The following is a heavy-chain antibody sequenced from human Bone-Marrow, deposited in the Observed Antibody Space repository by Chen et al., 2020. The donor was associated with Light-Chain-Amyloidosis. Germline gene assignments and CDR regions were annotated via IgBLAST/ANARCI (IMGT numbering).Heavy chain of an antibody. V-gene: IGHV4-4*02. CDR1: GGSIRCGNW. CDR2: MSHSGST. D-gene: IGHD6-13*01. Sequence: QLELRESGPGLVKPSGALSRACAVAGGSIRCGNWLRWGRQPPGMGLEWIGEMSHSGSTKYNPSLKSRVTMSVDKSTNQFSLKLDSVTAADTAVYYCGRTRIAAVGRGSNYYYMDVWGKGTTVTVSS. CDR3: GRTRIAAVGRGSNYYYMDV. J-gene: IGHJ6*03.